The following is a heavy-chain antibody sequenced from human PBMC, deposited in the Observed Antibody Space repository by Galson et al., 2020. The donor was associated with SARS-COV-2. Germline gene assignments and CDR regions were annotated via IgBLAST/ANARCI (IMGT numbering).Heavy chain of an antibody. CDR3: AREWGATSSWVFDC. CDR1: GYTFTSYY. CDR2: INPRDDIT. V-gene: IGHV1-46*01. J-gene: IGHJ4*02. Sequence: ASVKVPCKASGYTFTSYYLHWVRQAPGQGLEWVGIINPRDDITAYAQKFQGRVTMTRDTSTSTVYMELSSLRPEDTAVYYCAREWGATSSWVFDCWGRGTLVSGFS. D-gene: IGHD1-26*01.